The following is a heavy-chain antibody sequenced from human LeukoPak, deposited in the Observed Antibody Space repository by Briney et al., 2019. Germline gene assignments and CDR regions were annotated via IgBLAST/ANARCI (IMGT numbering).Heavy chain of an antibody. V-gene: IGHV3-23*01. CDR1: GFTFSSYA. CDR2: ISGSGGST. Sequence: SGGSLRLSCAASGFTFSSYAMSWVRQAPGKGLEWVSAISGSGGSTYYADSVKGRFTISRDNSKNTLYLQMNSLRAEDTAVYYCAKDLRLDGIWARYIAAPGTHDAFDIWRQGTMVTVSS. CDR3: AKDLRLDGIWARYIAAPGTHDAFDI. J-gene: IGHJ3*02. D-gene: IGHD6-13*01.